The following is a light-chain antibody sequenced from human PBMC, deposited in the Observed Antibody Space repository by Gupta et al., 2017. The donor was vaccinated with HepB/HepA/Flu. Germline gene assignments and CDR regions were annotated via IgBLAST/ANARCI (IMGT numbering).Light chain of an antibody. Sequence: QLVLTPSPSASASLGASVKLTCTMSSGHSSYAIAWHQQQPEKGPRYLMKLNSDGSHSKGDGIPDRFSGSGSGADRFLTISRLQEEEEADYYCQPGGTGIGWVFGGGTKLTVL. CDR3: QPGGTGIGWV. V-gene: IGLV4-69*01. CDR2: LNSDGSH. CDR1: SGHSSYA. J-gene: IGLJ3*02.